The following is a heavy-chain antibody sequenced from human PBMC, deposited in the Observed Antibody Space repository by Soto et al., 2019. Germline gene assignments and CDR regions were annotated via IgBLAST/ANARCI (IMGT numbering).Heavy chain of an antibody. CDR1: GFTFSDYY. J-gene: IGHJ6*02. V-gene: IGHV3-11*06. Sequence: LRLSCAASGFTFSDYYMSWIRQAPGKGLEWVSYISSSSSYTNYADSVKGRFTISRDNAKNSLYLQMNSLRAEDTAVYYCARDIPYYYGMDVWGQGTTVTVSS. CDR3: ARDIPYYYGMDV. CDR2: ISSSSSYT.